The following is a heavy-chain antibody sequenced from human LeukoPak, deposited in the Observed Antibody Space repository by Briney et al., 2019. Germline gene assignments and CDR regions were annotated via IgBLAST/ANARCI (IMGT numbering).Heavy chain of an antibody. Sequence: SETLSLTCAVYGGSFSGYYWSWIRQPPGKGLEWIGYIYYSGSTNYNPSLKSRVTISVDTSKNQFSLKLSSVTAADTAVYYCARGRRDGYNFFYYYMDVWGKGTTVTISS. CDR2: IYYSGST. CDR3: ARGRRDGYNFFYYYMDV. D-gene: IGHD5-24*01. J-gene: IGHJ6*03. CDR1: GGSFSGYY. V-gene: IGHV4-59*01.